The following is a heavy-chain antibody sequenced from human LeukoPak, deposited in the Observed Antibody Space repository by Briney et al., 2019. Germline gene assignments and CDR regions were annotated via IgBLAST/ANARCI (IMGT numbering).Heavy chain of an antibody. CDR2: VNPNSGNT. V-gene: IGHV1-8*02. Sequence: ASVKVSCKASGYTFTGYYMHWVRQATGQGLEWMGWVNPNSGNTGYAQKFQGRVTMTRDTSISTAYMELSSLRSEDSGVYYCARGPPDFGYWGQGTLVTVSS. J-gene: IGHJ4*02. CDR1: GYTFTGYY. CDR3: ARGPPDFGY.